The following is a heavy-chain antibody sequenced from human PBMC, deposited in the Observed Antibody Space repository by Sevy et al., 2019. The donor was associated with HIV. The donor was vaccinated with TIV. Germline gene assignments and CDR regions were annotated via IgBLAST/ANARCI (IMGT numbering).Heavy chain of an antibody. D-gene: IGHD3-3*01. J-gene: IGHJ6*02. CDR1: GFTFSSHW. CDR2: INSHGTIT. CDR3: ARGQLLQFLEWPSYAMDV. V-gene: IGHV3-74*01. Sequence: GGYLRLSCAASGFTFSSHWMFWVRQTPGKGLVWVSHINSHGTITNYSDSVKGRFAISRDNAKNIVYLQVNSLRAEDTAVYYCARGQLLQFLEWPSYAMDVWGQGTTVTVSS.